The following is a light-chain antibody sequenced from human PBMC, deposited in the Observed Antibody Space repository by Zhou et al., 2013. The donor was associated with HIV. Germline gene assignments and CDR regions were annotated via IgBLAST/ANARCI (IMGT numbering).Light chain of an antibody. Sequence: IQMTQSPPSLSTYVGDRVTITCRASHDVGNSLAWFQQRPGKAPKSLIYAASRSQSGVPSRFSGSGSGTDFTLTINGLQPEDFASYYCQQYKSYPLTFGGRDQGG. CDR2: AAS. CDR3: QQYKSYPLT. J-gene: IGKJ4*01. CDR1: HDVGNS. V-gene: IGKV1-16*01.